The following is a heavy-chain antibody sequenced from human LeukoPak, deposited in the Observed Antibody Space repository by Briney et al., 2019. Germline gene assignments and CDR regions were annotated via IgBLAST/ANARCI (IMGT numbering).Heavy chain of an antibody. D-gene: IGHD3-10*01. CDR2: IYYSGST. J-gene: IGHJ6*03. CDR1: GGSISSYY. Sequence: SETLSLTCTVSGGSISSYYWSWIQQPPGKGLEWIGYIYYSGSTNYNPSLKSRVTISVDTSKNQFSLKLSSVTAADTAVYYCARGPGLLWFGRYYYYYYMDVWGKGTTVTVSS. V-gene: IGHV4-59*12. CDR3: ARGPGLLWFGRYYYYYYMDV.